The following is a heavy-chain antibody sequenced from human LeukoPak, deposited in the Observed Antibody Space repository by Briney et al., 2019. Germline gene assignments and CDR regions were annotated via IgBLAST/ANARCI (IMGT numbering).Heavy chain of an antibody. D-gene: IGHD5-12*01. CDR1: RYTFSSYA. Sequence: GGSLRLSCSASRYTFSSYAMHWVRQAPGQGLEYVSAISSNWGSTSYADSVKGRFTISRDNSKNTLYLQMSRLRAEDTAVYYCVKEGNVDIVATILGLFDYWGQGTLVTVSS. J-gene: IGHJ4*02. CDR2: ISSNWGST. CDR3: VKEGNVDIVATILGLFDY. V-gene: IGHV3-64D*06.